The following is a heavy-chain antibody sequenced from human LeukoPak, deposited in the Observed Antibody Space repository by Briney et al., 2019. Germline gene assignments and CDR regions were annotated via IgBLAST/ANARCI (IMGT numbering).Heavy chain of an antibody. CDR2: ISGNGGST. J-gene: IGHJ4*02. Sequence: PGGSLRLSCAASGFTFSSYAMSWVRQAPGKGLEWVSGISGNGGSTYYADSVKGRFTISRDNSKNTLYLQMNSLRAEDTAVYYCAKSRLPDRSFDYWGQGTLVTVSS. CDR3: AKSRLPDRSFDY. CDR1: GFTFSSYA. V-gene: IGHV3-23*01. D-gene: IGHD3-22*01.